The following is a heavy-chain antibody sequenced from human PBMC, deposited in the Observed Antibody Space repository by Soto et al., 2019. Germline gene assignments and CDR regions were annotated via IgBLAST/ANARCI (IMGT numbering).Heavy chain of an antibody. J-gene: IGHJ6*02. Sequence: PGGSLRLSCAASGFTFSNYGMHWVRQAPGKGLEWVAIIWHDGNNKYYADSVRGRFIISRDNSKNRLYLQMNSLRAEDTAVYYCASDLVGASDSYGLDVRGQGTPVPVSS. D-gene: IGHD1-26*01. CDR2: IWHDGNNK. V-gene: IGHV3-33*01. CDR1: GFTFSNYG. CDR3: ASDLVGASDSYGLDV.